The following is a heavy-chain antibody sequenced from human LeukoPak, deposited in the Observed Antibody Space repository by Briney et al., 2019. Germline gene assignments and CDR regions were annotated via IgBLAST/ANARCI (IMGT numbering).Heavy chain of an antibody. Sequence: GASVKVSCKASGYTFTSYAMNWVRLAPGQGLEWVGWINTNTGNPTYAQGFTGRFVFSLDTSGSTAYLQISSLKAEGTAVYYCARDAGYCSGGSCYRPHWYFDLWGRGTLVTVSS. CDR1: GYTFTSYA. CDR2: INTNTGNP. J-gene: IGHJ2*01. D-gene: IGHD2-15*01. CDR3: ARDAGYCSGGSCYRPHWYFDL. V-gene: IGHV7-4-1*02.